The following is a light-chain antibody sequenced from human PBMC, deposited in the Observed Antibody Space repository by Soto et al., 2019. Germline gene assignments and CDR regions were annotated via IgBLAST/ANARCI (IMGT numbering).Light chain of an antibody. CDR3: SSYTSSSTV. V-gene: IGLV2-14*01. CDR1: SSDVGGYNY. Sequence: QSVLTQPASVSGSPGQSITISCPGTSSDVGGYNYVSWYQQHPGKAPKLMIYEVSNRPSGVSNRFSGSKSGNTASLTISGLQAEDEADYYCSSYTSSSTVFGTGTKVTVL. CDR2: EVS. J-gene: IGLJ1*01.